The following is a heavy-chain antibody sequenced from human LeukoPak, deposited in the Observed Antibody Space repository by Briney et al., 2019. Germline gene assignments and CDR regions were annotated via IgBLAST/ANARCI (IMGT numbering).Heavy chain of an antibody. CDR3: AIVSAAGTIDWFDP. CDR1: GGSISSYY. V-gene: IGHV4-59*08. Sequence: SETLSLTCTVSGGSISSYYWNWFLQPPGKGLEWLGYIYYSGSTNYNPSLMCRVTLSLDTSKNQFSLKLSSVTAADTAVYYCAIVSAAGTIDWFDPWGQGTLVTVSS. D-gene: IGHD6-13*01. CDR2: IYYSGST. J-gene: IGHJ5*02.